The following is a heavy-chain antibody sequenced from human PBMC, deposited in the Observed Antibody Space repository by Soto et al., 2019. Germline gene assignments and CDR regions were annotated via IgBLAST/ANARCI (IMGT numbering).Heavy chain of an antibody. V-gene: IGHV1-18*01. Sequence: QVHLVQSGAEVKKPGASVKVSCKGSGYGFTTYGITWVRQAPGQGLEWMAWISAHNGNTNYAQKLQGRVTVTRDTSTSTAYMELRSLRSDDTAVYYCARGRYADYCGQGALVTVSS. D-gene: IGHD1-1*01. CDR2: ISAHNGNT. CDR1: GYGFTTYG. J-gene: IGHJ4*02. CDR3: ARGRYADY.